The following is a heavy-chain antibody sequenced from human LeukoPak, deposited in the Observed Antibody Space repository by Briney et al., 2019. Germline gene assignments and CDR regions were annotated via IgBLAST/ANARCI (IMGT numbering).Heavy chain of an antibody. V-gene: IGHV4-34*01. CDR3: ASHYYDFWSGYPEPSFDY. CDR2: INHSGST. CDR1: GGSFSGYY. Sequence: SETLSLTCAVYGGSFSGYYWSWIRQPPGKGLEWIGEINHSGSTNYNPSLKSRVTISVDTSKNQFSLKLSSVTAADTAVYYCASHYYDFWSGYPEPSFDYWGREPWSPSPQ. D-gene: IGHD3-3*01. J-gene: IGHJ4*02.